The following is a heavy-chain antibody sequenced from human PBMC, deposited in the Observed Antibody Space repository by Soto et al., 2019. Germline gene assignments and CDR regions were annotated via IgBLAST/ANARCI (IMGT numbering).Heavy chain of an antibody. Sequence: GGSLRLSCAASGFTFSSYGMHWVRQAPGTGLEWVAVISYDGSNKYYADSVKGRFTISRDNSKNTLYLQMNSLRAEDTAVYYCAKENYDYVWGGYYDYYYGMDVWGQGTTVTVSS. CDR1: GFTFSSYG. J-gene: IGHJ6*02. CDR3: AKENYDYVWGGYYDYYYGMDV. CDR2: ISYDGSNK. D-gene: IGHD3-16*01. V-gene: IGHV3-30*18.